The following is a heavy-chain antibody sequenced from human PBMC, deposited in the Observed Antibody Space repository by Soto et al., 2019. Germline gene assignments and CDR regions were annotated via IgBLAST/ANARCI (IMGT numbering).Heavy chain of an antibody. V-gene: IGHV3-64D*06. J-gene: IGHJ4*02. CDR2: ISTNGGST. CDR3: VKGEYYYDSSGYYPFDY. CDR1: GFTFSSYA. D-gene: IGHD3-22*01. Sequence: GGSLRLSCSASGFTFSSYAMHWVRQAPGKGLEYVSSISTNGGSTHYADSVKGRFTISRDNSKNTQYLQMSSLRAGDTAVYYCVKGEYYYDSSGYYPFDYWGQGTLVTVSS.